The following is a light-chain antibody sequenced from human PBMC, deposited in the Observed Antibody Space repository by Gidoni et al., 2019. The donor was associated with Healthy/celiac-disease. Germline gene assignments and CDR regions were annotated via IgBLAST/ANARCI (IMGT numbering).Light chain of an antibody. J-gene: IGKJ2*01. V-gene: IGKV3-11*01. Sequence: EIVLTQSPATLSLSPGERATLSCRASQIVSSYLAWYQQKPGQAPRLLIYDASNRATGIPARFSGSGSGTDFTLTISSLEPEDFAVYYCQQRSNWDTFGQGTKLEIK. CDR3: QQRSNWDT. CDR1: QIVSSY. CDR2: DAS.